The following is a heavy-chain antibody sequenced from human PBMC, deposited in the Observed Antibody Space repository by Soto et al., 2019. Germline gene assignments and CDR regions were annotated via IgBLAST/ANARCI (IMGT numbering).Heavy chain of an antibody. V-gene: IGHV4-30-4*01. CDR1: GGSISSGDYY. Sequence: TLSLSCTVSGGSISSGDYYWSWIRQPPGKGLEWIGYIYYSGSTYYNPFLKSRVTISVDTSKNQFSLKLSSVTAADTAVYYCARDTGYYYGSGSHSQFDYWGQGTLVTVSS. CDR3: ARDTGYYYGSGSHSQFDY. J-gene: IGHJ4*02. D-gene: IGHD3-10*01. CDR2: IYYSGST.